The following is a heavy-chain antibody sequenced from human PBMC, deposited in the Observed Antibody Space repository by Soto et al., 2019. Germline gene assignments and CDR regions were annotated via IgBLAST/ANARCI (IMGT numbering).Heavy chain of an antibody. D-gene: IGHD4-17*01. V-gene: IGHV4-31*03. Sequence: TLSLTCTVSGGSISSGGYYWSWIRQHPGKGLEWIGYIYYSGSTYYNPSLKSRVTISVDTSKNQFSLKLSSVTAADTAVYYCARDRSVTTVFYYYYGMDVWGQGTTVTVSS. CDR3: ARDRSVTTVFYYYYGMDV. CDR2: IYYSGST. J-gene: IGHJ6*02. CDR1: GGSISSGGYY.